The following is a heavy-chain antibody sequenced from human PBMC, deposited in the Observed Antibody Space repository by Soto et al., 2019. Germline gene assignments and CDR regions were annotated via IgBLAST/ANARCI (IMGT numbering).Heavy chain of an antibody. CDR3: ARAEIEMATIFVFDY. D-gene: IGHD3-3*01. CDR1: GYTFTGYY. V-gene: IGHV1-2*04. CDR2: INPNSGGT. J-gene: IGHJ4*02. Sequence: EASVKVSCKASGYTFTGYYMHWVRQAPGQGLEWMGWINPNSGGTNYAQKFQGWVTMTRDTSISTAYMELSRLRSDDTAVYYCARAEIEMATIFVFDYWGQGTLVTVSS.